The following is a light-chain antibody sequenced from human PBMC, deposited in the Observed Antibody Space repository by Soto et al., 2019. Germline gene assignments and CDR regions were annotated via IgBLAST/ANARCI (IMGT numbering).Light chain of an antibody. CDR2: AAS. Sequence: EIVMTQSPATLSVSPGERATISCRASQSVSSNLAWYQQKPGQAPRLLIYAASTRATGIPPRFSGSGSGTEFTVTISSLQSEDFAVYYCQQYNNLPPWTFGQGTKVEIK. CDR3: QQYNNLPPWT. J-gene: IGKJ1*01. V-gene: IGKV3-15*01. CDR1: QSVSSN.